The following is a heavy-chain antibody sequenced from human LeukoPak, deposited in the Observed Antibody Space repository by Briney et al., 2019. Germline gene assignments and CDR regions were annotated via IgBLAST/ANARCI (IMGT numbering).Heavy chain of an antibody. J-gene: IGHJ6*04. D-gene: IGHD6-13*01. Sequence: PGRSLRLSCAASGFTFSSYGMHWVRQAPGKGLEWVAVISYDGSNKYYADSVKGRFTISRDNSENTLYLQMNSLRAEDTAVYYCAKTSSWSLGDVWGKGTTVTVSS. V-gene: IGHV3-30*18. CDR3: AKTSSWSLGDV. CDR1: GFTFSSYG. CDR2: ISYDGSNK.